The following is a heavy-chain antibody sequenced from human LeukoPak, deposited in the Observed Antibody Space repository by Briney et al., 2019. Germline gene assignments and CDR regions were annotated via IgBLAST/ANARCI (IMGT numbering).Heavy chain of an antibody. J-gene: IGHJ4*02. CDR2: INPNSGGT. CDR1: GYTFTDSY. V-gene: IGHV1-2*02. Sequence: ASVKVSCKASGYTFTDSYVHWVRLAPGQGREWLGWINPNSGGTNYAQSFQGRVTMTRDTSISTAYMELSSLRSDDTAVYFCARIPSWDCSTTTCGSGGYCFDSWGQGTLVTVSP. CDR3: ARIPSWDCSTTTCGSGGYCFDS. D-gene: IGHD2-2*01.